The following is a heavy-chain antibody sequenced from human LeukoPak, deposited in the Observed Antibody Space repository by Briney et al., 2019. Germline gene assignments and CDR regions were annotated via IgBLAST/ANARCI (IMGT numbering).Heavy chain of an antibody. Sequence: ASVKVSCKASGYTFTSYYMHWARQAPGQGLEWMGIINPNGGSTSYAQKFQGRVTMTRDMSTSTVYMELSSLRSEDTAVYYCARDEARITMIVVVTGYFQHWGQGTLVTVSS. CDR3: ARDEARITMIVVVTGYFQH. J-gene: IGHJ1*01. CDR1: GYTFTSYY. V-gene: IGHV1-46*01. D-gene: IGHD3-22*01. CDR2: INPNGGST.